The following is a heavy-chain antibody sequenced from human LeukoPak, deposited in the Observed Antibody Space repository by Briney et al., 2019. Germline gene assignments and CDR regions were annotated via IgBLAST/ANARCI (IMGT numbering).Heavy chain of an antibody. CDR2: INPNSGGT. D-gene: IGHD3-22*01. CDR3: ARDSSGPRPDQLDY. V-gene: IGHV1-2*02. CDR1: GYTFTGYY. J-gene: IGHJ4*02. Sequence: ASVKVSCKASGYTFTGYYMHWVRQAPGQGLGWMGWINPNSGGTNYAQKFQGRVTMTRDTSISTAYMELSRLRSDDTAAYYCARDSSGPRPDQLDYWGQGTLVTVSS.